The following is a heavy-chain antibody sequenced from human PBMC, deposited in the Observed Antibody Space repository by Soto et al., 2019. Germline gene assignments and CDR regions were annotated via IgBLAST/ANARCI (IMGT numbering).Heavy chain of an antibody. CDR2: ISYDGSNK. CDR3: AREPNGGPP. V-gene: IGHV3-30-3*01. J-gene: IGHJ5*02. D-gene: IGHD3-16*01. Sequence: QPGGSLRLSCAASGVTFGSYAMHWVRQSPGKGLEGVAVISYDGSNKYYADSVKGRFTISRDNSKNTLYLQMNSLRAEDTAVYYCAREPNGGPPWGHGPLVTVPS. CDR1: GVTFGSYA.